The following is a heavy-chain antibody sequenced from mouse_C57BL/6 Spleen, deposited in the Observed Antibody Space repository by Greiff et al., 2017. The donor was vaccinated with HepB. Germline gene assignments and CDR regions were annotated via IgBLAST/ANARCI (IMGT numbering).Heavy chain of an antibody. V-gene: IGHV1-61*01. D-gene: IGHD1-1*01. CDR2: IYPSDSET. Sequence: VQLQQPGAELVRPGSSVKLSCKASGYTFTSYWMDWVKQRPGQGLEWIGNIYPSDSETHYNQKFKDKATLTVDKSSSTAYMQLSSLTSEDSAVYYCARLPDYYGSSPYFDVWGTGTTVTVSS. CDR1: GYTFTSYW. CDR3: ARLPDYYGSSPYFDV. J-gene: IGHJ1*03.